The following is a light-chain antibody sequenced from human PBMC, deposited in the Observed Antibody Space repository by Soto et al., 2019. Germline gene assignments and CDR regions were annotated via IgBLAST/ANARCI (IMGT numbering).Light chain of an antibody. CDR1: PSISSN. CDR2: AAS. Sequence: ELVVTQSPATLSLSPGERATLSCWASPSISSNLAWYQQKPGQAPRLLIYAASTRATGIPARFSGSGSGTEFTLTISSLQSEDFAVYYCQQYNNWPPYTFGQGTKLEIK. CDR3: QQYNNWPPYT. V-gene: IGKV3-15*01. J-gene: IGKJ2*01.